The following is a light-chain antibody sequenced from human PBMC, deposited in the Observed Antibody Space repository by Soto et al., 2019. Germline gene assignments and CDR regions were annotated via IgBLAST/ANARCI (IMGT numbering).Light chain of an antibody. V-gene: IGKV1-5*03. J-gene: IGKJ1*01. CDR2: KAS. CDR3: QQYNDYSWT. Sequence: DIQMTQSPSTLSASVGDRVSINCRASQSISAWLSWYQQKPGKAPRLLIYKASTLEIGVPSRFSGSRSGTEFTLTISSLQPGDVAIYYCQQYNDYSWTFGQGTKV. CDR1: QSISAW.